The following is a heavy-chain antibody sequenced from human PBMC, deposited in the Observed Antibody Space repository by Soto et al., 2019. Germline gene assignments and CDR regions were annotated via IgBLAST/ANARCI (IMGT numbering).Heavy chain of an antibody. J-gene: IGHJ6*02. Sequence: QLQLQESGPGLVKPSETLSLTCTVSGGSISSSSYYWGWIRQPPGKGLEWIGSIYYSGSTYYNPSLKRRVTISVDTSKNQFSLNLSSVTAADTAVYYCGAYYYGSGSYEYYYYGMDVWGQGTTVTVSS. CDR2: IYYSGST. D-gene: IGHD3-10*01. CDR1: GGSISSSSYY. V-gene: IGHV4-39*01. CDR3: GAYYYGSGSYEYYYYGMDV.